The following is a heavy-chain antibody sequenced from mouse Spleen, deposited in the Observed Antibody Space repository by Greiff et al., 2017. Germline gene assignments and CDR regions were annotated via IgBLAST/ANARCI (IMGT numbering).Heavy chain of an antibody. V-gene: IGHV5-12*02. D-gene: IGHD4-1*01. CDR2: ISNGGGST. CDR1: GFTFSDYY. J-gene: IGHJ1*01. Sequence: EVKLVESGGGLVQPGGSLKLSCATSGFTFSDYYMYWVRQTPEKRLEWVAYISNGGGSTYYPDTVKGRFTISRDNAKNTLYLQMSRLKSEDTAMYYCARLTGTGWYFDVWGAGTTVTVSS. CDR3: ARLTGTGWYFDV.